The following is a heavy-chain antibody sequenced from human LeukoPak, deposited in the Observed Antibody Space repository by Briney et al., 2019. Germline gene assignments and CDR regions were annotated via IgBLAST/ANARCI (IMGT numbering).Heavy chain of an antibody. CDR3: ARHSCASSASCSAYFQH. CDR2: IYTSGST. J-gene: IGHJ1*01. CDR1: GGSISSYY. Sequence: SETLSLTCTVSGGSISSYYWSWIRQPAGKGLEWIGRIYTSGSTNYNPSLKSRVTMSVDTSKNQFSLKLSSVTAADTAVYYCARHSCASSASCSAYFQHWGQGTLVTVSS. V-gene: IGHV4-4*07. D-gene: IGHD2-2*01.